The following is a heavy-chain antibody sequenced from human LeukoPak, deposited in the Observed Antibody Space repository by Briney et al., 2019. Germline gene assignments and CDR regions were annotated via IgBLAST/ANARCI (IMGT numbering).Heavy chain of an antibody. J-gene: IGHJ4*02. CDR1: GGSFSGYY. CDR3: AIAVSGVTYDSSGLTR. D-gene: IGHD3-22*01. CDR2: INHSGST. Sequence: SETLSLTCAVYGGSFSGYYWSWIRQPPGKGLEWIGEINHSGSTNYNPSLKSRGTISVDTSKNQFSLKLSSVTAADTAVYYCAIAVSGVTYDSSGLTRWGQGTLVTVSS. V-gene: IGHV4-34*01.